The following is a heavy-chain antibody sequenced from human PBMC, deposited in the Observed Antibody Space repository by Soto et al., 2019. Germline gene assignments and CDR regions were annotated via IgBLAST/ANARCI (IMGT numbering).Heavy chain of an antibody. CDR2: IYHSGST. J-gene: IGHJ4*02. CDR3: AREPHLYYFDS. CDR1: GGSISSGGYS. Sequence: QLQLQESGSGLVKPSQTLSLTCAVSGGSISSGGYSWSWIRQPPGKGLEWIGYIYHSGSTYYNPSLKSRVTLSVARSKNQFSLNLSSVTAADTAVYYCAREPHLYYFDSWGQGTLVTVSS. V-gene: IGHV4-30-2*01.